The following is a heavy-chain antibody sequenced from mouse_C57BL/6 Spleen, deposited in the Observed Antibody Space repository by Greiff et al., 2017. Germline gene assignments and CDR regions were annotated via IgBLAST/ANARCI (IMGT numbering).Heavy chain of an antibody. Sequence: DVKLVESGGDLVKPGGSLKLSCAASGFTFSSYGMSWVRQTPDKRLEWVATISSGGRYTYYPDSVKGRFTISRDNAKNTLYLQMSSLKSEDTAMYYCARQGDSSGFFDYWGQGTTLTVSS. V-gene: IGHV5-6*02. CDR2: ISSGGRYT. CDR3: ARQGDSSGFFDY. D-gene: IGHD3-2*02. J-gene: IGHJ2*01. CDR1: GFTFSSYG.